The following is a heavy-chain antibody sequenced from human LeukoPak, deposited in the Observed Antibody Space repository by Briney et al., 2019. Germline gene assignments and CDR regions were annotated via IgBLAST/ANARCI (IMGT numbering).Heavy chain of an antibody. J-gene: IGHJ4*02. CDR3: ARERFHGSGAPKYDY. CDR2: ISGSGTSI. Sequence: GGSLRLSCAASGFTFSNYEINWVRQAPGRGLEWISYISGSGTSIYHANSVKGRFTISRDNARNSLFLQMNSLRVEDTAVYYCARERFHGSGAPKYDYWGQGTLVTVSS. V-gene: IGHV3-48*03. D-gene: IGHD3-10*01. CDR1: GFTFSNYE.